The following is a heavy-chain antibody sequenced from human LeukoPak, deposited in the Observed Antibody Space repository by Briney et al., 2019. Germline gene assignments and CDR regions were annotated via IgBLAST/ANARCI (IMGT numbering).Heavy chain of an antibody. D-gene: IGHD3-9*01. J-gene: IGHJ4*02. V-gene: IGHV1-69*05. CDR1: GGTFRNYG. CDR2: IMPIFGAA. Sequence: SVKVSCTASGGTFRNYGFSWLRQAPGQGLEWMGGIMPIFGAANYAQRFQNRVSITTDESTSSIYMELSSLRSEDTAMYYCASSPYNTGYHDRFDHWRRGTLLTVPS. CDR3: ASSPYNTGYHDRFDH.